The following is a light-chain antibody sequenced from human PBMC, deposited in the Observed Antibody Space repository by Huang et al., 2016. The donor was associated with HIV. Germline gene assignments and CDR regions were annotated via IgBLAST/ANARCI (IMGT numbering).Light chain of an antibody. CDR3: QQANRFPWT. CDR1: QGISTW. V-gene: IGKV1-12*01. Sequence: DIQMTQSPSVVSASVGDRVTITCRASQGISTWLVWYQQKPGSPPKLLMYAASTLQAGVSSRVSGSGSGTNFTLTITSQQPDDFATYYCQQANRFPWTFGQGTNVEIK. J-gene: IGKJ1*01. CDR2: AAS.